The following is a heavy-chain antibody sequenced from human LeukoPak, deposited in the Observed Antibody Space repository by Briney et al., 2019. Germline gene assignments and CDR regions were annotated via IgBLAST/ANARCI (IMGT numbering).Heavy chain of an antibody. Sequence: SETLSLTCTVSGGSISSYYWSWIRQPPGKGLEWIGYIYYRGSTNYNPSLKSRVTISVDTSKNQFSLKLSSVTAADTAVYYCARHFLGAVAGNYFDYWGQGTLVTVSS. CDR1: GGSISSYY. D-gene: IGHD6-19*01. CDR2: IYYRGST. V-gene: IGHV4-59*08. J-gene: IGHJ4*02. CDR3: ARHFLGAVAGNYFDY.